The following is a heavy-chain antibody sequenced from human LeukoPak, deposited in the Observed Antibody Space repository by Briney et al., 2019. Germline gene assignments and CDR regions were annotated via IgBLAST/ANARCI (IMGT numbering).Heavy chain of an antibody. D-gene: IGHD3-10*01. Sequence: GGSLRLSCAASAFTFSSYGMSWVRQAPGKGLEWVANIKQDGSEKYYVDSVKGRFTISRDNAKNSLYLQMNSLRAEDTAVYYCASKPFPDARGVTDYWGQGTLVTVSS. CDR2: IKQDGSEK. CDR3: ASKPFPDARGVTDY. V-gene: IGHV3-7*01. CDR1: AFTFSSYG. J-gene: IGHJ4*02.